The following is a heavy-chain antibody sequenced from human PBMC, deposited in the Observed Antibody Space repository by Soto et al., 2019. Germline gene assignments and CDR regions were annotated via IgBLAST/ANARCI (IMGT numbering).Heavy chain of an antibody. Sequence: GGSLRLSCAASGFTFSSYAMSWVRQAPGKGLEWVSAISGSGGSTYYADSVKGRFTISRDNSKNKLYLQMNSLRAEDTAVYYCAKEIEYSSSSTSDYWGQGTLVTVSS. CDR3: AKEIEYSSSSTSDY. CDR2: ISGSGGST. D-gene: IGHD6-6*01. J-gene: IGHJ4*02. V-gene: IGHV3-23*01. CDR1: GFTFSSYA.